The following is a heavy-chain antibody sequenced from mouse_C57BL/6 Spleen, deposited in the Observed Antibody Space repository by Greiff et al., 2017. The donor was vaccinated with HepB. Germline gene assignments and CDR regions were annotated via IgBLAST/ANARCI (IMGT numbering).Heavy chain of an antibody. V-gene: IGHV14-1*01. CDR2: IDPEDGDT. J-gene: IGHJ2*01. Sequence: VQLQQSGAELVRPGASVKLSCTASGFNIKDYYMHWVKQRPEQGLEWIGRIDPEDGDTEYAPKFQGKATMTAATSSNTAYLQLSSLTAEDTSVYYCTVIYYGYDGYYFDYWGQGTTLTVSS. CDR3: TVIYYGYDGYYFDY. CDR1: GFNIKDYY. D-gene: IGHD2-2*01.